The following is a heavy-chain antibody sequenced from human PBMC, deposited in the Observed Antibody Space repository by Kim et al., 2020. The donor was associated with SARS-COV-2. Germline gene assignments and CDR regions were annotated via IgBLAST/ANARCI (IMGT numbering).Heavy chain of an antibody. CDR2: IYYTGST. Sequence: SETLSLTCTVSGGSIRGGSYYWTWIRQHPGKGLEWIGNIYYTGSTYYNPSLKSRLTISVDTSKNQFSLKLSSMTAADTALYFCARGGGMASMSAHVDYWG. J-gene: IGHJ4*01. D-gene: IGHD3-16*01. CDR1: GGSIRGGSYY. CDR3: ARGGGMASMSAHVDY. V-gene: IGHV4-31*03.